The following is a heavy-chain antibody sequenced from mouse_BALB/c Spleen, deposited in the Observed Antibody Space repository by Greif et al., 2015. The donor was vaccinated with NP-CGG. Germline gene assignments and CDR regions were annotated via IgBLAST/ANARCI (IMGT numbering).Heavy chain of an antibody. V-gene: IGHV5-17*02. CDR2: ISSGSSTI. CDR1: GFTFSSFG. J-gene: IGHJ4*01. Sequence: EVQLVESGGGLVQPGGSRKLSCAASGFTFSSFGMHWVRLAPEKGLEWVAYISSGSSTIYYADTVKGRFTISRDNPKNTLFLQMTSLRSEDTAMYYCAREGVSTMITTGYAMDYWGQGTSVTVSS. D-gene: IGHD2-4*01. CDR3: AREGVSTMITTGYAMDY.